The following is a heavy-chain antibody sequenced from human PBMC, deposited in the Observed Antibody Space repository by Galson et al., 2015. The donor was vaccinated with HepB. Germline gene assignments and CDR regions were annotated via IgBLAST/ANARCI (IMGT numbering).Heavy chain of an antibody. CDR1: GFTFSTYS. CDR3: TGSWDSGSYVDS. Sequence: SLRLSCAASGFTFSTYSMNRVRQAPGKGLEWVSYISGSSNTIHHADSVKGRFTISRDNAKKSLYLQMSSLRDEDTAVYFCTGSWDSGSYVDSWGQGTLVTVSS. J-gene: IGHJ4*02. V-gene: IGHV3-48*02. CDR2: ISGSSNTI. D-gene: IGHD3-22*01.